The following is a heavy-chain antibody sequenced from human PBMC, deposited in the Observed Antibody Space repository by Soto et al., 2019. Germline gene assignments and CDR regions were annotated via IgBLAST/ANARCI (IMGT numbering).Heavy chain of an antibody. Sequence: QITLKESGPTLVKPTQTLTLTCTFSGLSLSTTGVGVGWIRQPPGKALEWLALIYWDDDKRYSPSLKSRLTITRDTSKNQVVRTMTNIDPLDTATYYCVQSRCGGDCLQSYSSHSYYGLDVWGQGTTVTVSS. CDR3: VQSRCGGDCLQSYSSHSYYGLDV. V-gene: IGHV2-5*02. D-gene: IGHD2-21*02. CDR2: IYWDDDK. CDR1: GLSLSTTGVG. J-gene: IGHJ6*02.